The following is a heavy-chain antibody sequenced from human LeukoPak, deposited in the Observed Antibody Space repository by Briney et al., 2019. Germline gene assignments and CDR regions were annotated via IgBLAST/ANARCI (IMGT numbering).Heavy chain of an antibody. CDR1: GFTFSSYG. J-gene: IGHJ6*03. CDR3: AKDQRGSGRSYYYYMDV. D-gene: IGHD3-10*01. V-gene: IGHV3-30*02. Sequence: GGSLRLSCAASGFTFSSYGMHWVRQAPGKGLEWVAFIRYDGSNKYYADSVKGRFTISRDNSKNTLYLQMNSLRAEDTAVYYCAKDQRGSGRSYYYYMDVWGKGTTVTISS. CDR2: IRYDGSNK.